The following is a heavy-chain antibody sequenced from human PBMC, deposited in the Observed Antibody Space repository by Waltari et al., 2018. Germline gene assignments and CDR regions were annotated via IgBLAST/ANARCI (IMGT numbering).Heavy chain of an antibody. Sequence: QVQLQQWGAGLVKPSETLSLTCTVSGGSISSSSYYWGWIRQPPGKGLEWIGSIYYSGSTYYNPSLKSRVTISVDTSKNQFSLKLSSVTAADTAVYYCARGLRFLEWLSPYYYYYYMDVWGKGTTVTISS. CDR2: IYYSGST. CDR1: GGSISSSSYY. V-gene: IGHV4-39*07. D-gene: IGHD3-3*01. J-gene: IGHJ6*03. CDR3: ARGLRFLEWLSPYYYYYYMDV.